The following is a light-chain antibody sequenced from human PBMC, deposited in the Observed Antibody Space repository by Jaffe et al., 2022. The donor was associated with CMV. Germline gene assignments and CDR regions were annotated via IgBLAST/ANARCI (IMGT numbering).Light chain of an antibody. CDR2: KAS. CDR1: QSISTY. CDR3: QQYIIYSPSA. Sequence: DIQMTQSPSTLSASVGDRVTITCRASQSISTYLAWYQQKPGEAPELLIYKASSLKGGVPSRFSGSGSGTEFTLTISSLQPDDFATYYCQQYIIYSPSAFGQGTKLAIK. V-gene: IGKV1-5*03. J-gene: IGKJ2*01.